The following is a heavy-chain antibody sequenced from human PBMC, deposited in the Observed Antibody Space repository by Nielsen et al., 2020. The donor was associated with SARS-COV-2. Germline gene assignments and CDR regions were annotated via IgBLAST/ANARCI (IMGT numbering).Heavy chain of an antibody. V-gene: IGHV4-4*02. J-gene: IGHJ3*02. Sequence: SETLSLTCAVSGGSISSSNWWSWVRQPPGKGLDWIGEIHHSGSNNYNPSLKSRVTMSVDKSKNQFSLKLRSVTAADTAVYYCARHFRELLPHDAFDIWGQGTMVTVSS. CDR1: GGSISSSNW. CDR3: ARHFRELLPHDAFDI. CDR2: IHHSGSN. D-gene: IGHD1-26*01.